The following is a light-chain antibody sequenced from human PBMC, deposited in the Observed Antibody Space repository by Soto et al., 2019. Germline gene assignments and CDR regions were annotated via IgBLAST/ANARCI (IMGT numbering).Light chain of an antibody. V-gene: IGKV3-20*01. CDR3: QRYGSSPLIT. CDR1: QSVSSSH. Sequence: IVLTQSPGTLSLSPGERAALSCRASQSVSSSHLAWYQQKPGQAPRLLISGASSRATGIPDRFTGSGSGTDFTLTISRLEPEDFAVYFCQRYGSSPLITFGQGTRLEI. J-gene: IGKJ5*01. CDR2: GAS.